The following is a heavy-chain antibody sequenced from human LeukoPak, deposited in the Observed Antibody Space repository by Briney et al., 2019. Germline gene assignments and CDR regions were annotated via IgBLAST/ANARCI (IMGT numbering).Heavy chain of an antibody. D-gene: IGHD3-22*01. CDR3: ARKSASSGYYQFDY. CDR2: IYYSGST. CDR1: GGSISSYY. V-gene: IGHV4-59*01. J-gene: IGHJ4*02. Sequence: SETLSLTCTVSGGSISSYYRSWIRQPPGKGLEWIGYIYYSGSTNYNPSLKSRVTISVDTSKNQFSLKLSSVTAADTAVYYRARKSASSGYYQFDYWGQGTLVTVSS.